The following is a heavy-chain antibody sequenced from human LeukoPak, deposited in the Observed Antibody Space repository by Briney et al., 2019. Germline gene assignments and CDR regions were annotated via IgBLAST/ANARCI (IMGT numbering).Heavy chain of an antibody. CDR1: GYTFTSYD. V-gene: IGHV1-69*13. Sequence: SVKVSCKASGYTFTSYDINWVRQATGQGLEWMGGIIPIFGTANYAQKFQGRVTITADESTSTAYMELSSLRSEDTAVYYCARTTYYDFWSGHYKPHNWFDPWGQGTLVTVSS. D-gene: IGHD3-3*01. J-gene: IGHJ5*02. CDR3: ARTTYYDFWSGHYKPHNWFDP. CDR2: IIPIFGTA.